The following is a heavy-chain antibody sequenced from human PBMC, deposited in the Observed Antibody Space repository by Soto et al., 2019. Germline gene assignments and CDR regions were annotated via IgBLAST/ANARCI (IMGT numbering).Heavy chain of an antibody. CDR3: LSAFHS. V-gene: IGHV3-11*03. J-gene: IGHJ4*02. CDR2: ISSSSSYT. CDR1: GFTFSDYY. Sequence: LRLSCAASGFTFSDYYMSWIRQAPGKGLEWVSYISSSSSYTNYADSVKGRFTISRDNAKNTLYLQMDSLKTEDTAVYYCLSAFHSWGQGTLVTVSS.